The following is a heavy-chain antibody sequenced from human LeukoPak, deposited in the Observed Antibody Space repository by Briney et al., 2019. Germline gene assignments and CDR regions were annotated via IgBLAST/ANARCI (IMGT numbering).Heavy chain of an antibody. J-gene: IGHJ4*02. CDR1: GFSISNDW. D-gene: IGHD3-16*01. Sequence: GGSPRLSCVVSGFSISNDWMSWVRQAPGKGLEWVSYISSGSSGIHYADSVKGRFTISRDDAKNSLFLQMNSLRAEDTAVYYCVRDAYHAAFLARYIYWGQGTLVTVSS. CDR3: VRDAYHAAFLARYIY. V-gene: IGHV3-48*01. CDR2: ISSGSSGI.